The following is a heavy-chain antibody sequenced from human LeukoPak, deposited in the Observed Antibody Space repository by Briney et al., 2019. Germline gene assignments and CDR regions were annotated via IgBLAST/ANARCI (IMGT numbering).Heavy chain of an antibody. Sequence: GGSLRLSCAASGFTFSSYSMNWVRQAPGKGLEWVSSITSSSSFIFYADSVKGRFTISRDNAKNSLYLQMNSLRAEDTAVYYCARDTIVVVPAARGRYFDYWGQGTLVTVSS. CDR1: GFTFSSYS. D-gene: IGHD2-2*01. J-gene: IGHJ4*02. V-gene: IGHV3-21*01. CDR3: ARDTIVVVPAARGRYFDY. CDR2: ITSSSSFI.